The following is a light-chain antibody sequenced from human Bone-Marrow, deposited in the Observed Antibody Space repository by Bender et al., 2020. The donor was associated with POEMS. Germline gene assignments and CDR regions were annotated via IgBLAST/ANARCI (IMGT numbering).Light chain of an antibody. CDR3: NSYAANLWV. Sequence: QSALTQPPSASGSPGQSVTISCTGTSSDIGGYDYVSWFQQHPGKAPKLLIYEVNKRPSGVPDRFSGSKSGNTASLTVSGLQAVDEADYYGNSYAANLWVFGGGTTLTVL. CDR1: SSDIGGYDY. CDR2: EVN. J-gene: IGLJ3*02. V-gene: IGLV2-8*01.